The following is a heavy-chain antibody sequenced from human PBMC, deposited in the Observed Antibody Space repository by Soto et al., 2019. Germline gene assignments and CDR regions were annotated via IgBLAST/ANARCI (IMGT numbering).Heavy chain of an antibody. J-gene: IGHJ5*02. CDR2: ISYDGSNK. Sequence: QVQMVEAGGGVVQPGRSLRLSCAASGFTFSSYGMHWVRQAPGKVLGWVAGISYDGSNKYYADSVNGRFTISRDNSKNTLYLQMNSLRAEDKAVYYCAKEGGGQLVTWGQGTLVTASS. CDR1: GFTFSSYG. V-gene: IGHV3-30*18. D-gene: IGHD6-6*01. CDR3: AKEGGGQLVT.